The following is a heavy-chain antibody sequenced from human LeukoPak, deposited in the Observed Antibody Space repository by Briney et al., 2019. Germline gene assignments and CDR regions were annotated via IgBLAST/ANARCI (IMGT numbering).Heavy chain of an antibody. Sequence: ASVKVSCKASGYTFTGYYMHWVRQAPGQGLEWMGWINPNSGGTNYAQKFQGRVTMTRDTSISTAYMELSRLRSDDTAVYYCARASYDILTGYYRDDAFDIWGQGTMVTVSS. D-gene: IGHD3-9*01. CDR3: ARASYDILTGYYRDDAFDI. V-gene: IGHV1-2*02. J-gene: IGHJ3*02. CDR2: INPNSGGT. CDR1: GYTFTGYY.